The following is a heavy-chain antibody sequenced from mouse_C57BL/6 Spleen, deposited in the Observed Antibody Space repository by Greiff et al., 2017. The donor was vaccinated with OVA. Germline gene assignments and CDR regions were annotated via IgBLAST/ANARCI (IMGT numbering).Heavy chain of an antibody. CDR1: GYSFTGYY. V-gene: IGHV1-42*01. J-gene: IGHJ3*01. Sequence: VQLQQSGPELVKPGASVKISCKASGYSFTGYYMNWVKQSPEKSLEWIGEINPSTGGTTSNQKFKAKATLTVDKSSSTAYMQLKSLTSEDSAVYYCARKGKLGFAYWGQGTLVTVSA. CDR2: INPSTGGT. CDR3: ARKGKLGFAY.